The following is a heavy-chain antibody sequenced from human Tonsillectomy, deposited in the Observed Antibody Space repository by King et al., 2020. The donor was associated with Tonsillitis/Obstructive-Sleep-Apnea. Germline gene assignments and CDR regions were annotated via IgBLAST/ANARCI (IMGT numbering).Heavy chain of an antibody. CDR3: AKDCMIAVGHGMDV. V-gene: IGHV3-30*18. J-gene: IGHJ6*02. CDR2: ISYDGSNK. D-gene: IGHD3-22*01. Sequence: VQLVESGGGVVQPGRSLRLSCAASGFTFSSYGMHWVRQAPGKGLEWVAVISYDGSNKYYADSVKGRFTISRDNSKNTLYLQMNSLRAEDTAVYYCAKDCMIAVGHGMDVWGQGTTVTVSS. CDR1: GFTFSSYG.